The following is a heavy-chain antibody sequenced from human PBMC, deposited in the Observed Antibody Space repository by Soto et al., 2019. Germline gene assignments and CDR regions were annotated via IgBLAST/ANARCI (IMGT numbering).Heavy chain of an antibody. Sequence: PGESLTLSGKGSGYSFTSYWIGWVRQMPGEGLEWMGIIYPGDSDTRYSPSFQGQVTISADKSISTAYLQWSSLKASDTAMYYCARLNYYDSSGYYPWYFDYWGQGTLVTVSS. J-gene: IGHJ4*02. CDR1: GYSFTSYW. CDR3: ARLNYYDSSGYYPWYFDY. V-gene: IGHV5-51*01. D-gene: IGHD3-22*01. CDR2: IYPGDSDT.